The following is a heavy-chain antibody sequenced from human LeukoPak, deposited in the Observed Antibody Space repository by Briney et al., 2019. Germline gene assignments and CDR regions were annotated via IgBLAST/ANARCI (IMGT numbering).Heavy chain of an antibody. J-gene: IGHJ4*02. V-gene: IGHV4-59*01. CDR3: AVTLPAVGATDY. CDR1: GGSISSYY. CDR2: IYYSGST. Sequence: PSETLSLTCTVSGGSISSYYWSWIRQPPGKGLEWIGYIYYSGSTNYNPSLKSRVTISVDTSKNQFSLKLSSVTAADTAVYYCAVTLPAVGATDYWGQGTLVTVSS. D-gene: IGHD1-26*01.